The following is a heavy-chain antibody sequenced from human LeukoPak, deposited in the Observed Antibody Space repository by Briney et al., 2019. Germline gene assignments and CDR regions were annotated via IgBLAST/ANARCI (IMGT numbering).Heavy chain of an antibody. V-gene: IGHV3-7*01. CDR3: ARYYYDSSGYYYVDY. CDR1: GFTFSSYW. CDR2: IKQDGSEK. Sequence: GGPLKLPCPASGFTFSSYWMSWFRQAPGKGLEWVANIKQDGSEKYYVDSVKGRFTISRDNAKNSLYLQMNSLRAEDTAVYYCARYYYDSSGYYYVDYWGQGTLVTVSS. D-gene: IGHD3-22*01. J-gene: IGHJ4*02.